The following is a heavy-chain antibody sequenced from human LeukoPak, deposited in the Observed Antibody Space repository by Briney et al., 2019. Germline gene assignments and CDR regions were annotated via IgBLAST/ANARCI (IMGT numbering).Heavy chain of an antibody. CDR1: GFTFSSYG. V-gene: IGHV3-30*02. D-gene: IGHD3-3*01. J-gene: IGHJ4*02. CDR2: IRYDGSNK. CDR3: AKKVGGYYDFWSGLDYFDY. Sequence: PGGSLRLSCAASGFTFSSYGMHWVRQATGKGLEWVAFIRYDGSNKYYADSVKGRFTISRDNSKNTLYLQMNSLRAEDTAVYYCAKKVGGYYDFWSGLDYFDYWGQGTLVTVSS.